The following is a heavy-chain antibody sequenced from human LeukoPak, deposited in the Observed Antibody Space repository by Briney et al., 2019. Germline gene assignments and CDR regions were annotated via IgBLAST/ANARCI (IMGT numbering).Heavy chain of an antibody. J-gene: IGHJ6*03. V-gene: IGHV3-9*01. CDR2: ISSNSASI. Sequence: GGSLRLFCAGSGFIFDEYAMHWVRQAAGKGLEWVSGISSNSASIAYPAFVKSRFTISRDNAKNLLFLQMTSLRAADTALYYCVKGHCSSSSCFPNYYYYMDVWGTGTTVTVSS. D-gene: IGHD2-15*01. CDR1: GFIFDEYA. CDR3: VKGHCSSSSCFPNYYYYMDV.